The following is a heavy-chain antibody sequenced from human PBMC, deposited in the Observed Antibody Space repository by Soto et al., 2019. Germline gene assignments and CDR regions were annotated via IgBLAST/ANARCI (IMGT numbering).Heavy chain of an antibody. CDR1: GDSLRSSYHY. V-gene: IGHV4-39*01. CDR3: VRVEMYAGEFTPNFDR. CDR2: IYYTGNT. D-gene: IGHD2-8*01. Sequence: SETLSLTCTVSGDSLRSSYHYWGWIRQCPGKGLEWIGSIYYTGNTYYNPSLKRRVSLSVDMATNEISLRLRAESVADTAVYYCVRVEMYAGEFTPNFDRWDQGALVTVSS. J-gene: IGHJ4*02.